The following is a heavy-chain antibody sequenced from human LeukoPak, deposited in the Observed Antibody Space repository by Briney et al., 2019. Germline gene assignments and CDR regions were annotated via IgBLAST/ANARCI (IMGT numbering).Heavy chain of an antibody. CDR3: ARVISGGRNYDFWSGKPDYYYYGMDV. D-gene: IGHD3-3*01. J-gene: IGHJ6*02. CDR1: GFTFSSYA. Sequence: GGSLRLSCAASGFTFSSYAMSWVRQAPGKGLEWVSAISGSGGSTYYADSVKGRFTISRDNSKNTLYLQMNSLRAEDTAVYYCARVISGGRNYDFWSGKPDYYYYGMDVWGQGTTVTISS. CDR2: ISGSGGST. V-gene: IGHV3-23*01.